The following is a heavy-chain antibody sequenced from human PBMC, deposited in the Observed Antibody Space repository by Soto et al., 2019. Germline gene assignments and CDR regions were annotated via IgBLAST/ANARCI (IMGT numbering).Heavy chain of an antibody. CDR1: GGSISSSSYY. CDR2: IYYSGST. V-gene: IGHV4-39*01. CDR3: ARLSGYDMGYYYYYGMDV. Sequence: SETLSLTCTVSGGSISSSSYYWGWIHQPPGKGLEWIGSIYYSGSTYYNPSLKSRVTISVDTSKNQFSLKLSSVTAADTAVYYCARLSGYDMGYYYYYGMDVWGQGTTVTGSS. D-gene: IGHD5-12*01. J-gene: IGHJ6*02.